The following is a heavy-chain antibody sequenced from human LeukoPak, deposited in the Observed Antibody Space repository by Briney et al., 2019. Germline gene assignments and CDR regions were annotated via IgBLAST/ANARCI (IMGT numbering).Heavy chain of an antibody. J-gene: IGHJ6*03. CDR3: ATHRSSPIRRHYYYYMDV. V-gene: IGHV1-69*05. D-gene: IGHD6-6*01. CDR1: GGTFSSYA. CDR2: IIPIFGTA. Sequence: ASVKVSCKASGGTFSSYAISWVRQAPGQGLEWMGGIIPIFGTANYAQKFQGRVTITTDESTSTAYMELSSLRSEDTAVYYCATHRSSPIRRHYYYYMDVWGKGTTVTVSS.